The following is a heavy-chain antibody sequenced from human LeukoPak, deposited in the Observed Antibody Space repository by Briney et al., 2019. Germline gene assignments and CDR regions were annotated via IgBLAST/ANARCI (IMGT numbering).Heavy chain of an antibody. CDR2: IYYSGST. CDR1: GYSISSGYY. V-gene: IGHV4-61*01. CDR3: ARTSEGYCRGGSCWDYYYYMDV. Sequence: PSETLSLTCTVSGYSISSGYYWSWIRQPPGKGLEWIGYIYYSGSTNYNPSLKSRVTISVDTSKNQFSLKLSSVTAADTAVYYCARTSEGYCRGGSCWDYYYYMDVWGKGTTVTVSS. D-gene: IGHD2-15*01. J-gene: IGHJ6*03.